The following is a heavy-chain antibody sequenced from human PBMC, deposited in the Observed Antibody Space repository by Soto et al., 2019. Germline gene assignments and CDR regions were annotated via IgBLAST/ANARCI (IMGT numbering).Heavy chain of an antibody. D-gene: IGHD2-15*01. J-gene: IGHJ6*02. CDR3: AKXVVVAATGYYYYYGMDV. Sequence: ASVEVSCKASGYTFTSYGISWVRQAPGQGLEWMGWISAYNGNTNYAQKLQGRVTMTTDTSTSTAYMELRSLRSDDTAVYYCAKXVVVAATGYYYYYGMDVWGQGTTVTVSS. CDR2: ISAYNGNT. CDR1: GYTFTSYG. V-gene: IGHV1-18*04.